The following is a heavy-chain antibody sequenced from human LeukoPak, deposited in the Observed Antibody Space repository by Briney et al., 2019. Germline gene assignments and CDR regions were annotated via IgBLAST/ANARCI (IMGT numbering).Heavy chain of an antibody. CDR1: GGSISSYY. V-gene: IGHV4-4*07. Sequence: PSETLSLTCTGSGGSISSYYWSWIRQPAGKGLEWIGRIYTSGSTNYNPSLKSRVTMSVDTSKNQFSLKLSSVTAADTAVYYCATSGCNYAPFDYWGQGTLVTVSS. CDR3: ATSGCNYAPFDY. D-gene: IGHD5-18*01. J-gene: IGHJ4*02. CDR2: IYTSGST.